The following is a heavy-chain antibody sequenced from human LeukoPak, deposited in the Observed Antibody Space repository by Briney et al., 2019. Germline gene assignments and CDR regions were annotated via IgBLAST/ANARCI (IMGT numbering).Heavy chain of an antibody. V-gene: IGHV3-48*01. J-gene: IGHJ4*02. CDR3: AKDLMDGQSGSYYVFDY. CDR2: MNRVSNSI. Sequence: PGGSLRLSCAASGFTFSSYTFNWVRRAPGRGREWVSYMNRVSNSIYYADSVKGRLTISRDNAENSLYLQMNSLRPEDSAVYYCAKDLMDGQSGSYYVFDYWGQGTLVTVSS. CDR1: GFTFSSYT. D-gene: IGHD1-26*01.